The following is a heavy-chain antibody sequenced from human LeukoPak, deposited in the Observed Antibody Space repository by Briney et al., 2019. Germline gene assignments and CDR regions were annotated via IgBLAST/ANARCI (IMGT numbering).Heavy chain of an antibody. CDR2: ISGSGGST. CDR3: AKDEWQLWSSFDY. D-gene: IGHD5-18*01. CDR1: GFTFSSYA. Sequence: PGGSLRLSCAASGFTFSSYAMSWVRQAPGKGLGGVSAISGSGGSTYYADSVKGRFTISRDNSKNTLYLQMNSLRAEDTAVYYCAKDEWQLWSSFDYWGQGTLVTVSS. J-gene: IGHJ4*02. V-gene: IGHV3-23*01.